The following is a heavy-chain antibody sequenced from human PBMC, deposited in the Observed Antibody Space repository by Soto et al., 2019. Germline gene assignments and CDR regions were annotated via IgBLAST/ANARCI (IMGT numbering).Heavy chain of an antibody. CDR1: GYTFTSYG. J-gene: IGHJ4*02. V-gene: IGHV1-18*01. CDR2: ISAYNGNT. Sequence: ASVKVSCKASGYTFTSYGISWVRQAPGQGLEWMGWISAYNGNTNYAQKLQGRVTITTDTSTSTAYMELRSLRSDDTAVYYCARDDTLFGVVTYFHYWGKGTLVPV. CDR3: ARDDTLFGVVTYFHY. D-gene: IGHD3-3*01.